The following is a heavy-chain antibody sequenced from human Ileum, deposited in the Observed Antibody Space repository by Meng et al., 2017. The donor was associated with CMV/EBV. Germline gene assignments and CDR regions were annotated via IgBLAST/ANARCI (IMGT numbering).Heavy chain of an antibody. CDR1: RFTFSTYA. CDR2: IKSKTAGGTA. J-gene: IGHJ4*02. V-gene: IGHV3-15*07. D-gene: IGHD1-26*01. Sequence: SCAASRFTFSTYAMHWVRQAPGKGLEWVGRIKSKTAGGTADSAAPVKGRFTISRDDSKNTVDLQMNSLKTEDTAVYYCTTGWGQYFDYWGQGALVTVSS. CDR3: TTGWGQYFDY.